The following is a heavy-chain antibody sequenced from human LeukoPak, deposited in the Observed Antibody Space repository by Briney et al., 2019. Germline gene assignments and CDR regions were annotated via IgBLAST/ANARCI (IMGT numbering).Heavy chain of an antibody. V-gene: IGHV4-30-4*01. CDR1: GASIRSGDYY. J-gene: IGHJ3*02. CDR3: ARDCSGGSCYGAFDI. CDR2: IYDSGST. D-gene: IGHD2-15*01. Sequence: SETLSLTCTVSGASIRSGDYYWSWIRQPPGKGLEWIGYIYDSGSTYYNPSLKSRITISVDTSENRFSLKLSSVTATDTAVYYCARDCSGGSCYGAFDIWGQGTMVTVSS.